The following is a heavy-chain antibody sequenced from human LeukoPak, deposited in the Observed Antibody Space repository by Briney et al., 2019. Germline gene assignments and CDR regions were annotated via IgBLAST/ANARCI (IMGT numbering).Heavy chain of an antibody. Sequence: GASVKVSCKASGGTFSSYAISWVRQAPGQGPEWMGGIIPIFGTANYAQKFQGRVTITADKSTSTAYMGLSSLRSEDTAVYYCARAPINPINWFDPWGQGTLVTVSS. J-gene: IGHJ5*02. CDR2: IIPIFGTA. CDR3: ARAPINPINWFDP. V-gene: IGHV1-69*06. CDR1: GGTFSSYA.